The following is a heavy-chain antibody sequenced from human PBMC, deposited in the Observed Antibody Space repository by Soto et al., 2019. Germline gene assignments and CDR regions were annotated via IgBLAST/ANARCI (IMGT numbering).Heavy chain of an antibody. CDR2: SRDKGNSYST. D-gene: IGHD1-7*01. V-gene: IGHV3-72*01. CDR1: GFTFSDYY. Sequence: PGGSLRLSCAGSGFTFSDYYIDWVRQAPGKGLEWVGRSRDKGNSYSTDYAASVKGRFTVSRDASKNSLYLQMNSLKTEDTALYYCTRSIRGTTSSDYWGQGTLVTVSS. CDR3: TRSIRGTTSSDY. J-gene: IGHJ4*02.